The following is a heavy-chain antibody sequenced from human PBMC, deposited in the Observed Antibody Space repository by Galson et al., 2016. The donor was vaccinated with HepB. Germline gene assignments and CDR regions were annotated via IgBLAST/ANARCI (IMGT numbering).Heavy chain of an antibody. CDR3: ARDPQYQLTNYYYYGMDV. CDR2: IWYDGSDK. D-gene: IGHD2-2*01. CDR1: GFTFSSYG. V-gene: IGHV3-33*01. Sequence: SLRLSCAASGFTFSSYGMHWVRQAPGKGLEWVAIIWYDGSDKYYADSVKGRFTISRDNSKNTLYLQMNSLRAEGTAVYYCARDPQYQLTNYYYYGMDVWGQGTTVTV. J-gene: IGHJ6*02.